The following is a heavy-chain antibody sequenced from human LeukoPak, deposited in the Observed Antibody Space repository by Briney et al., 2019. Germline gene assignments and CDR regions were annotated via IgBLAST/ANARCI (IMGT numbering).Heavy chain of an antibody. CDR2: INPNSGGT. D-gene: IGHD2/OR15-2a*01. V-gene: IGHV1-2*02. Sequence: ASVKVSCKASGYTLTGYDMHWVRQAPGQGLEGMGWINPNSGGTNYAQKFQGRVTMTRDTSISTAYMELSRLRSDDTAVYYCARDPLYESGPPVDYWGQGTLVTVSS. J-gene: IGHJ4*02. CDR1: GYTLTGYD. CDR3: ARDPLYESGPPVDY.